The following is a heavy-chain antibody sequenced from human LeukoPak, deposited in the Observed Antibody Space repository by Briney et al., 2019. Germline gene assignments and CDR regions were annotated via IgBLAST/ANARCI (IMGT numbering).Heavy chain of an antibody. J-gene: IGHJ4*02. CDR3: ARVGGWDSTGFDY. CDR2: IYHSGST. CDR1: GGSISNSNYY. V-gene: IGHV4-39*07. Sequence: SETLSLTCIVSGGSISNSNYYWGWIRQPPGRGLEWIGSIYHSGSTYYNPSLKSRVTISVDTSKNQFSLKLSSVTAADTAVYYCARVGGWDSTGFDYWGQGTLVTVSS. D-gene: IGHD2/OR15-2a*01.